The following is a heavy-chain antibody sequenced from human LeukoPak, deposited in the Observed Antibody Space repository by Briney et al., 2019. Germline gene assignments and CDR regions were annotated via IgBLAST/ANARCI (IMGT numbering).Heavy chain of an antibody. D-gene: IGHD4-17*01. CDR1: GYTFTGYY. V-gene: IGHV1-2*06. CDR2: INPNSGGT. J-gene: IGHJ5*02. Sequence: ASVKVSCKASGYTFTGYYMHWVRQAPGQGLEWMGRINPNSGGTNYAQKFQGRVTMTRDTSISTAYMELSRLRSDDTAVYYCARLTTTFSNNWFDPWGQGTLVTVSS. CDR3: ARLTTTFSNNWFDP.